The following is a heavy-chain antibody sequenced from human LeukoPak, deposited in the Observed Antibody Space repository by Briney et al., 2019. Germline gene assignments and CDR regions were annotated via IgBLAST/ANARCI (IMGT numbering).Heavy chain of an antibody. J-gene: IGHJ4*02. CDR1: GFTFSSYG. D-gene: IGHD5-24*01. Sequence: GGSLRLSCAASGFTFSSYGMNWVRQAPGKGLEWVSSISGSGSGGSTYYADSVKGRFTISRDNSKNTLYLQMHSLIAEDTAVYYCAKSGYNRFDYWGQGTRVTVSS. V-gene: IGHV3-23*01. CDR3: AKSGYNRFDY. CDR2: ISGSGSGGST.